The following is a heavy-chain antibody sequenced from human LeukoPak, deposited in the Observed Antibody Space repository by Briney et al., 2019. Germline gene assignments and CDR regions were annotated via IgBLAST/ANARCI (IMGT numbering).Heavy chain of an antibody. V-gene: IGHV3-21*01. CDR1: GFTFFSYG. D-gene: IGHD1-26*01. Sequence: PGGSLRLSCAASGFTFFSYGMTWFRQAPGKGLEWVSTISGTSDFIYYAESVKGRFTISRDNTNNSVYLQMTSLRAEDTAVYYCARGATSTFCCNNWFAPWGQGTLVTVSS. CDR3: ARGATSTFCCNNWFAP. J-gene: IGHJ5*02. CDR2: ISGTSDFI.